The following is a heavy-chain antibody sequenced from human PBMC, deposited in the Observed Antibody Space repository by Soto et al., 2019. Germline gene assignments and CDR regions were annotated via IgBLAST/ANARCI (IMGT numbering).Heavy chain of an antibody. CDR1: GGSFSGYY. D-gene: IGHD3-10*01. J-gene: IGHJ6*02. CDR2: INHSGST. V-gene: IGHV4-34*01. Sequence: SETLSLTCAVYGGSFSGYYWSWIRQPPGKGLEWIGEINHSGSTNYNPSLRSRVTISVDTSKNQFSLKLSSVTAADTAVYYCARYNGSGMDYYGMDVWGQGTTVTVSS. CDR3: ARYNGSGMDYYGMDV.